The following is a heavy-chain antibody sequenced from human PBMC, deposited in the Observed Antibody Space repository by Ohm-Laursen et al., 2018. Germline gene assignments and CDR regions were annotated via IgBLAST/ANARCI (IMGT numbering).Heavy chain of an antibody. J-gene: IGHJ4*02. CDR1: GYTFTSSY. Sequence: GSSVKVSCKTSGYTFTSSYMHWVRQAPGQGFEWMGIINPSGGSTSYAQKFQGRVTMTRDTSTSTVYMELSSLTSEDTAVYYCARGSDYYGSGSYPQPDYWGQGTLVTVSS. V-gene: IGHV1-46*01. D-gene: IGHD3-10*01. CDR3: ARGSDYYGSGSYPQPDY. CDR2: INPSGGST.